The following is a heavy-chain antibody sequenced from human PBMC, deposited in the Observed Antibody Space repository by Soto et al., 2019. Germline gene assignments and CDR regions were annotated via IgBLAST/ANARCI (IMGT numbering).Heavy chain of an antibody. Sequence: GGSLRLSCAASGFTFSSYAMSWVRQAPGKWLEWVSAISGSGGSTYYADSVKGRFTISRDNSKNTLYLQMNSLRAEDTAVYYCAKQSGSHLKYCFDYWGQGXLVTVYS. J-gene: IGHJ4*02. D-gene: IGHD6-25*01. V-gene: IGHV3-23*01. CDR1: GFTFSSYA. CDR3: AKQSGSHLKYCFDY. CDR2: ISGSGGST.